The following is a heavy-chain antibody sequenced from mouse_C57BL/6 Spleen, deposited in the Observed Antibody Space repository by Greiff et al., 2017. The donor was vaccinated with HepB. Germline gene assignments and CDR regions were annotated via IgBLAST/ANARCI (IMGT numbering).Heavy chain of an antibody. D-gene: IGHD2-1*01. CDR2: IYPGDGDT. CDR1: GYAFSSSW. J-gene: IGHJ3*01. V-gene: IGHV1-82*01. Sequence: VQLQQSGPELVKPGASVKISCKASGYAFSSSWMNWVKQRPGKGLEWIGRIYPGDGDTNYNGKFKGTATLTADKSSSTAYMQLSSLTSEDSAVYVCARGGSYGNYGFAYGGQGTLVTVSA. CDR3: ARGGSYGNYGFAY.